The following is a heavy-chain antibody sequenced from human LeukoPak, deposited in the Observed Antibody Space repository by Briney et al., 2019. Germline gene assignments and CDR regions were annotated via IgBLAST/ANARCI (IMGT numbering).Heavy chain of an antibody. CDR1: GFTFDDYG. D-gene: IGHD2-2*01. CDR3: ARVRCSSTSCYYYYYYMDV. CDR2: INWNGGST. V-gene: IGHV3-20*04. J-gene: IGHJ6*03. Sequence: GGSLRLSCAASGFTFDDYGMSWVRQAPGKGLEWVSGINWNGGSTGYADSVKGRFTISRDNAKNSLYLQMNSLRAEDTALYYCARVRCSSTSCYYYYYYMDVWGKGTTVTVSS.